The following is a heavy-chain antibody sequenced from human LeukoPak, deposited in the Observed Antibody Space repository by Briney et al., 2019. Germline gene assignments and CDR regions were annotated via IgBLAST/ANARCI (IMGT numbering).Heavy chain of an antibody. Sequence: KAGDSLKISCKGSGYSFTSYWIGWVRQMPGKGLAWMGIIYPDDSDTRYSPSFQGQVTISADKSISTAYLQWSSLKASDTAMYYCARRGKQWLEDAFDIWGQGTMVTVSS. CDR3: ARRGKQWLEDAFDI. CDR2: IYPDDSDT. J-gene: IGHJ3*02. V-gene: IGHV5-51*01. D-gene: IGHD6-19*01. CDR1: GYSFTSYW.